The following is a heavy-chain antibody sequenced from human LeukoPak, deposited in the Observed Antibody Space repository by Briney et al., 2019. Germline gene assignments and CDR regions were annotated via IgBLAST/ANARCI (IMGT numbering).Heavy chain of an antibody. Sequence: PGGSLRLSCAASGFSFSTYWMHWVRQAPGEGLLWVSRINGDGSTTNYADSVKGRFTISRDNAKKTLYLQMNSLRAEDTAVYYCTRRVDATRWYDPWGQGTLVTVSS. J-gene: IGHJ5*02. D-gene: IGHD2-15*01. CDR2: INGDGSTT. V-gene: IGHV3-74*01. CDR3: TRRVDATRWYDP. CDR1: GFSFSTYW.